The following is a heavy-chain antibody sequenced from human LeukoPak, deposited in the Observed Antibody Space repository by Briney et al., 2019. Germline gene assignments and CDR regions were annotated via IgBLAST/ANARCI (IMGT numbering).Heavy chain of an antibody. V-gene: IGHV3-43*02. Sequence: GGSLRPSCAASGFTFDDYAMHWVRQAPGKGLEWVSLISGDGGSTFYADSVKGRFTISRDNSKKSLYLQMNSLRTEDTALYYCAKDGRYYYYYHMDVWGKGTTVTVFS. CDR1: GFTFDDYA. CDR2: ISGDGGST. CDR3: AKDGRYYYYYHMDV. J-gene: IGHJ6*03.